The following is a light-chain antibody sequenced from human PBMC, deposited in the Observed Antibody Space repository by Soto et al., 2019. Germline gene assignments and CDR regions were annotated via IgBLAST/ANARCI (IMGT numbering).Light chain of an antibody. V-gene: IGKV1-39*01. Sequence: DIQMTKTQSSLSASVGDRVTITCRASQSISSYLNWYQQKPGKAPKLLIYAASSLQSGVPSGFSGSGSGTDFTLTISSLQPEDFATYYCQQSYSTLPFGQGGRLAIK. CDR2: AAS. J-gene: IGKJ5*01. CDR3: QQSYSTLP. CDR1: QSISSY.